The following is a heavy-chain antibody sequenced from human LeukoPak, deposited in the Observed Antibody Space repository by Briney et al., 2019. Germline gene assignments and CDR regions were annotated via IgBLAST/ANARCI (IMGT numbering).Heavy chain of an antibody. CDR3: AKAGGLDHYYYMDV. CDR2: ISGSGGNT. CDR1: GFTVITND. J-gene: IGHJ6*03. Sequence: PGGSLRLSCAASGFTVITNDMTWVRQAPGKGLEWVSAISGSGGNTYYADSVKGRLTISRDNSRNTLFLQINSLRAEDTAVYYCAKAGGLDHYYYMDVWGKGTTVTVSS. V-gene: IGHV3-23*01.